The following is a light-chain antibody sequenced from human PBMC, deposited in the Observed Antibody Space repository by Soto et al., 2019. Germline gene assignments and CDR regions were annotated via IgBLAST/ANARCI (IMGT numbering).Light chain of an antibody. Sequence: SALTQPASVSGSPGQSITLSCPGTSSDVGGYNYVSWYQHHPGKAPKLLIYDVSNRPSGISNRFSGSKSDNTASLTISGLQPEDEADYYCSSYTTSNTRQIVFGTGTKVTVL. CDR2: DVS. J-gene: IGLJ1*01. CDR1: SSDVGGYNY. V-gene: IGLV2-14*03. CDR3: SSYTTSNTRQIV.